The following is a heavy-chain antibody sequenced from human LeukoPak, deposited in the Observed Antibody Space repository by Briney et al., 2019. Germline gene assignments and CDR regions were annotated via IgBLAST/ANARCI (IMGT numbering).Heavy chain of an antibody. CDR1: GYNFASYW. Sequence: GEPLKFSCQGPGYNFASYWIGWVGQLPGTGRNRMQIIYPSDADTIYSPSCKGQVTISADKSISTAYLQWSSLKASDTAIYYCARLQNYNVKVVFWGQGTLVTVSS. J-gene: IGHJ4*02. D-gene: IGHD3-10*02. V-gene: IGHV5-51*01. CDR3: ARLQNYNVKVVF. CDR2: IYPSDADT.